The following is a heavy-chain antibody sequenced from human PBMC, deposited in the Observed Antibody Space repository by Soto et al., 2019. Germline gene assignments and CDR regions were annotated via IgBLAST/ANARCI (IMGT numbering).Heavy chain of an antibody. Sequence: GSLRLSCVGSGXSFRDHRMDWVRQPPGKGLQWISYISSSSENIYYADSVKGLLTVSRDNAKNTLFLQLNSLRDDDSAIYYCARLPKGSVVNGWGQGSLVTVSS. D-gene: IGHD2-8*02. V-gene: IGHV3-48*02. J-gene: IGHJ4*01. CDR3: ARLPKGSVVNG. CDR2: ISSSSENI. CDR1: GXSFRDHR.